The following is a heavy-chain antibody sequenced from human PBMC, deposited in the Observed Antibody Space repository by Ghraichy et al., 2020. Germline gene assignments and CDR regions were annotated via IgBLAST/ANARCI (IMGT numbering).Heavy chain of an antibody. Sequence: SQTLSLTCAVYGGSFSGYYWSWIRQPPGKGLEWIGEINHSGSTNYNPSLKSRVTISVDTSKNQFSLKLSSVTAADTAVYYCARDHERAFDIWGQGTMVTVSS. CDR1: GGSFSGYY. D-gene: IGHD1-1*01. V-gene: IGHV4-34*01. CDR3: ARDHERAFDI. J-gene: IGHJ3*02. CDR2: INHSGST.